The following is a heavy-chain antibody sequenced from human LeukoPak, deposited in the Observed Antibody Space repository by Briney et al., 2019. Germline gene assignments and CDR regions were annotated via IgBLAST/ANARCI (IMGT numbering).Heavy chain of an antibody. Sequence: GGSLRLSSAAAEFTFSLYWMTWVRQAPGKGLEWVANIKQEGSEKYYVDSVKGRFTISRDNAKNSLYLQMNSLRAEDTAVYYCAREDSLARNYYDNYYYYMDVWGEGTTVTVSS. V-gene: IGHV3-7*01. D-gene: IGHD1-26*01. CDR1: EFTFSLYW. J-gene: IGHJ6*03. CDR2: IKQEGSEK. CDR3: AREDSLARNYYDNYYYYMDV.